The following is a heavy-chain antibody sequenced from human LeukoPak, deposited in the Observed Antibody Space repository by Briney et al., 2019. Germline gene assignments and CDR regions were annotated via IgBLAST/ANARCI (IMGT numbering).Heavy chain of an antibody. CDR2: IYSGGST. J-gene: IGHJ6*02. CDR1: GFTVSNNY. CDR3: ATPRAESYYGMDV. Sequence: GGSLRLSCAASGFTVSNNYITWIRQAPGKGLEWVSVIYSGGSTYYADSVKGRFTISRDNSKNTLYLQMNSLRAEDTAVYYCATPRAESYYGMDVWGQGTTVTVSS. D-gene: IGHD6-19*01. V-gene: IGHV3-66*01.